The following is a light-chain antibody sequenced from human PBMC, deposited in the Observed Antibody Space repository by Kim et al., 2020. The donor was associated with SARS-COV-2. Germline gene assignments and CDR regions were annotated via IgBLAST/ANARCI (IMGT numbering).Light chain of an antibody. Sequence: QSVLTQPPSASGTPGQRVIISCSGSSSNIGSNHVYWYQQIPGTAPKLLIYKNNQRPSGVPDRFSGSKSGTSASLAISGLRSEDEADYYCAAWDDSLSGWVFGGGTQLTVL. J-gene: IGLJ3*02. CDR1: SSNIGSNH. CDR3: AAWDDSLSGWV. V-gene: IGLV1-47*01. CDR2: KNN.